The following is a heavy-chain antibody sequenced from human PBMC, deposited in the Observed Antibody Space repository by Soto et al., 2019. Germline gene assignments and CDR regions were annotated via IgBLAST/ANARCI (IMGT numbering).Heavy chain of an antibody. Sequence: GSLVKVSCKASGGTLNNYAINWVRQAPGQGLEWMGGILPVSAPPDYAQKFQGRVSITADHSTSTVYMELSRLTSDDTAVYFCATDSNYDVSNSFWGQGTLVTVSS. D-gene: IGHD3-3*01. J-gene: IGHJ4*02. CDR1: GGTLNNYA. V-gene: IGHV1-69*13. CDR2: ILPVSAPP. CDR3: ATDSNYDVSNSF.